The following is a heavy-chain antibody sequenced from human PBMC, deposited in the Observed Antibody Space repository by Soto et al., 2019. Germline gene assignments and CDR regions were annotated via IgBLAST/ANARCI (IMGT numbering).Heavy chain of an antibody. CDR3: AREAKYDNSRDPPWFAP. CDR1: VASISSGGSY. V-gene: IGHV4-31*03. D-gene: IGHD3-22*01. CDR2: IYYSGST. J-gene: IGHJ5*02. Sequence: QVQLQESGPGLVKPSQHRSLTCTVSVASISSGGSYWSWIRQHPGEGMESIGYIYYSGSTSYNPFLKSRVTISVDTSKYQFSLKLRVVTDADTAVYYCAREAKYDNSRDPPWFAPCGQGTLGPVST.